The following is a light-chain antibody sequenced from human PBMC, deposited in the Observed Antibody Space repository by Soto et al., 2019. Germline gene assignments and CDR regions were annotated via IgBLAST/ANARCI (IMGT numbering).Light chain of an antibody. J-gene: IGKJ1*01. Sequence: EIVMTQSPATLSVSPGERATLSCRASQSVSSNLAWYQQKPGQPPRLLIYGASTRATGIPARFSGSGSGTEFTLTLSSLQSEDFAVYYCQQYNNWPSWTFGQGTKVEIK. CDR2: GAS. CDR1: QSVSSN. CDR3: QQYNNWPSWT. V-gene: IGKV3-15*01.